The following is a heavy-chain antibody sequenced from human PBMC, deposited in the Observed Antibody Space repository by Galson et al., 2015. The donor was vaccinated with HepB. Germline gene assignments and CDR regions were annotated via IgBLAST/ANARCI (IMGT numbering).Heavy chain of an antibody. D-gene: IGHD6-13*01. CDR1: GFTFSTYA. CDR3: ARIFTSSWYFDH. CDR2: TSDGGAGT. V-gene: IGHV3-23*01. Sequence: SLRLSCAASGFTFSTYAMSWVRQAPGKGLEWIPATSDGGAGTAYADSVRGRFTISRDNSKNTLYLQLNSLRVEDTAIYYCARIFTSSWYFDHWGQGTLVTVSS. J-gene: IGHJ4*02.